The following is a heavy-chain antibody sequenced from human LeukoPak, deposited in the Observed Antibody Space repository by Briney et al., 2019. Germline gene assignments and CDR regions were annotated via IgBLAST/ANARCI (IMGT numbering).Heavy chain of an antibody. J-gene: IGHJ4*02. CDR2: IYYSGST. CDR1: GGSISSYY. D-gene: IGHD3-10*01. Sequence: SETLSLTCTVSGGSISSYYWSWIRQPPGKGLEWIGYIYYSGSTNYNPSLKSRVTISVDTSKNQFSLKLSSVTAADTAVYYCARRGITMVRGVKPFDYWGQGTLVTVSS. V-gene: IGHV4-59*12. CDR3: ARRGITMVRGVKPFDY.